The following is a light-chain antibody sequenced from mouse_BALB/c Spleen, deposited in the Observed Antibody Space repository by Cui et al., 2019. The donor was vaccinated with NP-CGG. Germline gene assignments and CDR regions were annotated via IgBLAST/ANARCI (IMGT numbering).Light chain of an antibody. CDR3: ALWYSNHWV. CDR2: GTN. CDR1: TGAVTTNNY. J-gene: IGLJ1*01. V-gene: IGLV1*01. Sequence: QAVVTQESALTTSPGETVTLTCRSSTGAVTTNNYANWVQEKPDHLFTGLIGGTNNRVPGVPARFSGSLIGDKAPLTITGAQTEDEAIYFCALWYSNHWVFGGGTKLTVL.